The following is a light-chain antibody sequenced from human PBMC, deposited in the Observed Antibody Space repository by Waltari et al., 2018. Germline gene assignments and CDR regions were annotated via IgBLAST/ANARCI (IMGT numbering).Light chain of an antibody. Sequence: QSVLTQPPSASGTPGQTVTISCSGSSSNIGGNYVYWYQQLPGTAPKLLIYRNNQRPSGVPERFSGSKSGTAASLALSGLRSEDDADYHCGAWDDSLSGVVFGGGTKLTVL. V-gene: IGLV1-47*01. CDR1: SSNIGGNY. J-gene: IGLJ2*01. CDR2: RNN. CDR3: GAWDDSLSGVV.